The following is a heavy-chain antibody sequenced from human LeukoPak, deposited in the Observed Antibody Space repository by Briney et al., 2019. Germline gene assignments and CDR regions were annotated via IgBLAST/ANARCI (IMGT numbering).Heavy chain of an antibody. CDR2: IIDVGGT. V-gene: IGHV3-23*01. D-gene: IGHD2-15*01. Sequence: GGSLRLSCAVSGSTLTEHAWSWVRQAPGEGLEWVSGIIDVGGTYYADSVKGRFAISRDSSKNTLYLQMNSLRAEDTATYYCAKDYCRGGNCPLPFFDSWGQGTLVTVSS. J-gene: IGHJ4*02. CDR1: GSTLTEHA. CDR3: AKDYCRGGNCPLPFFDS.